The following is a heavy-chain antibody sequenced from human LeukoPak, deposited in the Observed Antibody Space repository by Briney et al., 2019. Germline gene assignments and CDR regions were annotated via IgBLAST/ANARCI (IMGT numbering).Heavy chain of an antibody. CDR1: GYTFTSYG. D-gene: IGHD3-10*01. Sequence: GASVKVSCKASGYTFTSYGISWVRQAPGQGLEWMGWISAYNGNTNYAQKLQGRVTMTTDTSTSTAYIELRSLRSDDTAVYYCARDLGVRGHNNWFDPWGQGTLVTVSS. V-gene: IGHV1-18*01. CDR3: ARDLGVRGHNNWFDP. CDR2: ISAYNGNT. J-gene: IGHJ5*02.